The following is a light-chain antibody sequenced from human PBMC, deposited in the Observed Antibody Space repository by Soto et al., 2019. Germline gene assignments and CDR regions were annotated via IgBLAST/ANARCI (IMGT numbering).Light chain of an antibody. CDR1: SSDVGGYNY. V-gene: IGLV2-14*01. Sequence: QSVLTQPASVSGSPGQSITISCTGTSSDVGGYNYVSCYQQHPGKAPKLMIYEVSNRPLGVSNRFSGSKSGNTASLTISGLQAEDEADYYCTSYTGSSTLDVFGTGTKVTVL. CDR3: TSYTGSSTLDV. CDR2: EVS. J-gene: IGLJ1*01.